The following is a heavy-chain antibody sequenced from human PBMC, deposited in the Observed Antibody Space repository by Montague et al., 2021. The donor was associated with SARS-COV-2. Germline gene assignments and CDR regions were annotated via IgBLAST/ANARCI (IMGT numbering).Heavy chain of an antibody. V-gene: IGHV3-7*01. J-gene: IGHJ6*02. CDR2: IKQDESEK. CDR3: ARDRTPPYGKSWYEEYYYHAMDV. CDR1: GFPFSNYW. Sequence: SLRLSCAASGFPFSNYWMTWVRQAPGKGLEWAANIKQDESEKYYVDSVKGRFTISRDNAEKSLYLHMSRLRGEDTAIYYCARDRTPPYGKSWYEEYYYHAMDVWGRGTTVIVSS. D-gene: IGHD6-13*01.